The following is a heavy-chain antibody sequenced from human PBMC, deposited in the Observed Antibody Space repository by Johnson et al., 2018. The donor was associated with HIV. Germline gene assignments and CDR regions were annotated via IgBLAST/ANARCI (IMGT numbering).Heavy chain of an antibody. D-gene: IGHD2-15*01. CDR2: ISYDGSNK. J-gene: IGHJ3*01. CDR1: GFIVGANY. Sequence: QVQLVESGGGVVRPGGSLRLSCAASGFIVGANYMSWVRQAPGKGLEWVAVISYDGSNKYYADSVKGRFTISRDNYKNTLYLQMSSVRPEDTAVYYCARDLAPRPPARLDVFDVWGQGTMVTVS. CDR3: ARDLAPRPPARLDVFDV. V-gene: IGHV3-30-3*01.